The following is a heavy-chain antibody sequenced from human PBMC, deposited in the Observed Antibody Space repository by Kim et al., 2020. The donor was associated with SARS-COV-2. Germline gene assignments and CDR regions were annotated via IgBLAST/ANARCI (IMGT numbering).Heavy chain of an antibody. V-gene: IGHV4-59*13. D-gene: IGHD1-1*01. Sequence: SETLSLTCTVSGGSISSYYWSWIRQPPGKGLEWIGYIYYSGSTNYNPSLKSRVTISVDTSKNQFSLKLSSVTAADTAVYYCARVKVERRAPGEVQYPSPGGYYYYYGMDVWGQGTTVTVSS. J-gene: IGHJ6*02. CDR2: IYYSGST. CDR1: GGSISSYY. CDR3: ARVKVERRAPGEVQYPSPGGYYYYYGMDV.